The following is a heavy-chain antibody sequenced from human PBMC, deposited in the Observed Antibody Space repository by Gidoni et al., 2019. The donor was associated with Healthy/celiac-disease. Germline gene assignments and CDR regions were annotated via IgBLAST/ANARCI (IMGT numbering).Heavy chain of an antibody. CDR1: GGSISSSSYY. D-gene: IGHD6-19*01. J-gene: IGHJ5*02. V-gene: IGHV4-39*01. CDR2: IYYSGST. CDR3: ARPHSSGWYRP. Sequence: QLQLQESGPGLVKPSETLSLTCTVSGGSISSSSYYWGWIRQPPGKGLEWIGSIYYSGSTYYNPSLKSRVTISVDTSKNQFSLKLSSVTAADTAVYYCARPHSSGWYRPWGQGTLVTVSS.